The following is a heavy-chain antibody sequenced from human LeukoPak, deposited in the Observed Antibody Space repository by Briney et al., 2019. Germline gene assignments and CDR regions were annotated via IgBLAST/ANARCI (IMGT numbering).Heavy chain of an antibody. D-gene: IGHD3-16*01. J-gene: IGHJ4*02. Sequence: SETLPLTCTVSGGSISSSRYYWGWIRQPPGEGLEWIGSIYYGGSTYYNPSLKSRVTISVDTSKNQFSLKLNSVTAADTAVYYCARPPISRWGEAGDYWGQGALVTVSS. CDR1: GGSISSSRYY. CDR2: IYYGGST. CDR3: ARPPISRWGEAGDY. V-gene: IGHV4-39*01.